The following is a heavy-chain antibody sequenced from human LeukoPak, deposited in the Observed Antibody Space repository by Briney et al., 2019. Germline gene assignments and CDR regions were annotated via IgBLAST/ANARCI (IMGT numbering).Heavy chain of an antibody. V-gene: IGHV4-4*07. CDR2: IYTSGST. CDR1: GGSISSYY. J-gene: IGHJ3*02. CDR3: ARPKGYSSLDAFDI. D-gene: IGHD6-13*01. Sequence: SETLSLTCTVSGGSISSYYWSWIRQPAGKGLEWIGRIYTSGSTNYNPSLKSRVTMSVDTSKNQFSLKLSSVTAADTAVYYCARPKGYSSLDAFDIWGQGTMVTVSS.